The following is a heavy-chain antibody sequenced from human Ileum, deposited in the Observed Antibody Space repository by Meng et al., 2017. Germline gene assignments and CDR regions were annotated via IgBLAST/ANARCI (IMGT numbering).Heavy chain of an antibody. CDR1: GFPFSSYE. CDR2: IGVSGSNI. V-gene: IGHV3-48*03. Sequence: GGSLRLSCAGTGFPFSSYEMNWVRQAPGKGLEWVSYIGVSGSNIRYTDSVEGRFTISRDDAQNFLYLHMNSLRVEDTALYYCARDKGSGWTEEESGFVFWGQGTLVTVSS. CDR3: ARDKGSGWTEEESGFVF. J-gene: IGHJ4*02. D-gene: IGHD6-19*01.